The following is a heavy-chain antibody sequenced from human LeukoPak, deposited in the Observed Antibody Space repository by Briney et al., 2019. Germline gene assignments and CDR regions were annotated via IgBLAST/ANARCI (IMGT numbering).Heavy chain of an antibody. CDR3: ATDGPRELLPRPFDY. CDR1: GFTFSSYS. D-gene: IGHD3-10*01. CDR2: ISSSSSYI. Sequence: SGGSLRLSCAASGFTFSSYSMNWVRQAPGKGLEWVSSISSSSSYIYYADSVKGRFTISRDNAKNSLYLQMNSLRAEDTAVYYCATDGPRELLPRPFDYWGQGTLVTVSS. V-gene: IGHV3-21*04. J-gene: IGHJ4*02.